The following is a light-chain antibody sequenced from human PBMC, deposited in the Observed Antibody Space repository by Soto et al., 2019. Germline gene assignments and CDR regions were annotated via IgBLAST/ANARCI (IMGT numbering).Light chain of an antibody. V-gene: IGKV1-5*03. J-gene: IGKJ1*01. Sequence: DIQMTQSPSTLSASVGDRVTIICRANLNINTWLAWYHQKPGKAPKLLIYKASSLQSGVPSRFSGSGSGIEFTLTISSLQPEDFATYYCQQFNAFRRTFGQGTKVEIK. CDR3: QQFNAFRRT. CDR2: KAS. CDR1: LNINTW.